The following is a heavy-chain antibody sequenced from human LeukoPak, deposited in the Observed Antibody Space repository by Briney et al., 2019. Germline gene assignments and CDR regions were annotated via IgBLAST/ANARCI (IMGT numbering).Heavy chain of an antibody. V-gene: IGHV3-48*03. CDR3: QRDRALRGVDY. Sequence: GGSLRLSCAVSGFTFSSYEMNWVRQAPGKGLEWVSYISSSGTTTYFPDSVKSRFTISRDNAKNTLYLQMHSLRAEDTAIYYFQRDRALRGVDYWGQGTLVTVSS. CDR1: GFTFSSYE. CDR2: ISSSGTTT. J-gene: IGHJ4*02.